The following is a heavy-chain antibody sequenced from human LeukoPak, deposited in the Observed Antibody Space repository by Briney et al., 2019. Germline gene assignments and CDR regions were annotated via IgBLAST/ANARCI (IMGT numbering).Heavy chain of an antibody. D-gene: IGHD6-13*01. CDR3: ARGLTVAAAGTPFDY. CDR1: AGSVSGYY. Sequence: SETLSLTCAVYAGSVSGYYWSWIRQPPGKGLEWNGEINHSGSTNYNPSLKSRVTISVDTSKNQFSLKLSSVTAADTAVYYCARGLTVAAAGTPFDYWGQGTLVTVSS. V-gene: IGHV4-34*01. J-gene: IGHJ4*02. CDR2: INHSGST.